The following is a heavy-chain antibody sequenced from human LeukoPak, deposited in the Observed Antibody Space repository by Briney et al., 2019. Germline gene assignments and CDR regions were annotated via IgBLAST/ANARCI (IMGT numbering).Heavy chain of an antibody. V-gene: IGHV3-11*04. CDR3: ARVSGSSLTHYFDY. Sequence: PGGSLRLSCAASGFTFSDYYMSWIRQAPGKGLEWVSYISSSHSTIYYADSVKGRFTISRDNAKNSLYLQINTLRAEDTAVYYCARVSGSSLTHYFDYWGQGSLVTVSS. CDR1: GFTFSDYY. CDR2: ISSSHSTI. J-gene: IGHJ4*02. D-gene: IGHD1-26*01.